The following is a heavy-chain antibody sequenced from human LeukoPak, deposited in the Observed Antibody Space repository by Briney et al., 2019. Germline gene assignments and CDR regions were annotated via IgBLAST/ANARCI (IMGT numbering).Heavy chain of an antibody. CDR1: GFSLSTRGVG. D-gene: IGHD3-22*01. CDR2: IYWNDDK. V-gene: IGHV2-5*01. J-gene: IGHJ3*01. CDR3: AHRRDGLTMIVGDAFDV. Sequence: ESGPTLVKPTQTLTLTCTFSGFSLSTRGVGVGWIRQPPGKALEWLALIYWNDDKRYSPSLKNRLTITKDSSKNQVVVKMTNMDPVDTATYYCAHRRDGLTMIVGDAFDVWGQGTMVTVSS.